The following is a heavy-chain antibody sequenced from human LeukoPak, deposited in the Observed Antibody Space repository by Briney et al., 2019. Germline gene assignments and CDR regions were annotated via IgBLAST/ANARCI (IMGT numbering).Heavy chain of an antibody. CDR3: ARVVEYSSSWHGVLDY. J-gene: IGHJ4*02. CDR1: GYTFTSYG. V-gene: IGHV1-18*01. Sequence: ASVKVSCKASGYTFTSYGISWVRQAPGQGLEWMGWISAYNGNTNYAQKLQGRVTMTTDTSTSTAYMELRSLRSDDTAVYYCARVVEYSSSWHGVLDYWGQGTLVTVSS. D-gene: IGHD6-13*01. CDR2: ISAYNGNT.